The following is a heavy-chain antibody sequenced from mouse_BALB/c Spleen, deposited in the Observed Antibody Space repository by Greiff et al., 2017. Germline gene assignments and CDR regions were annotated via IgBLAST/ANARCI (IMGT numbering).Heavy chain of an antibody. J-gene: IGHJ4*01. V-gene: IGHV6-6*02. CDR2: IRLKSNNYAT. CDR3: ITTVYYYAMDD. D-gene: IGHD1-1*01. Sequence: EVQRVESGGGLVQPGGSMKLSCVASGFTFSNYWMNWVRQSPEKGLEWVAEIRLKSNNYATHYAESVKGRFTISRDDSKSSVYLQMNNLRAEDTGIYYCITTVYYYAMDDWGQGTSVTVSS. CDR1: GFTFSNYW.